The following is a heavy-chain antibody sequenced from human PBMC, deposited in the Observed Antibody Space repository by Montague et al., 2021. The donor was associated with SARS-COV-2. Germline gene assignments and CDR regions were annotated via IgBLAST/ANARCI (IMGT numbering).Heavy chain of an antibody. J-gene: IGHJ6*02. CDR1: GFTFSRFA. Sequence: SLRLSCAASGFTFSRFAMNWVRQAPGKGLEWVSSISAPGTHIYYADSLKGRVTISRDNAKNSLYLQMNSLRAEDTAVYYCARWRREGDYGTYNYYGMDVWGQGATVTVSS. V-gene: IGHV3-21*01. CDR3: ARWRREGDYGTYNYYGMDV. CDR2: ISAPGTHI. D-gene: IGHD4-17*01.